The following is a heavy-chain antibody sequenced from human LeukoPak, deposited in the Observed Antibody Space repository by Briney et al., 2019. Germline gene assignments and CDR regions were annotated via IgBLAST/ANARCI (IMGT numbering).Heavy chain of an antibody. Sequence: PWKASGRALGYTSTDYYIHGGRQAPGQGFEGMGWINPNDGDTYYAQKFQGRVTMTRDTSINTAHMEVSRLRSDDTAVYYCARASFLYCSSSSCLFDYWGQGTLVTVSS. D-gene: IGHD2-2*01. V-gene: IGHV1-2*02. CDR2: INPNDGDT. CDR3: ARASFLYCSSSSCLFDY. CDR1: GYTSTDYY. J-gene: IGHJ4*02.